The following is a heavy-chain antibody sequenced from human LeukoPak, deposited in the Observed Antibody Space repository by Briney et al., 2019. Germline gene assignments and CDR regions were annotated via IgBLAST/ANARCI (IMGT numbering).Heavy chain of an antibody. J-gene: IGHJ6*03. CDR1: GGTFSSYA. V-gene: IGHV1-69*13. CDR3: ARGAPMCSSTSCYSYYYYYYMDV. Sequence: ASVKVSCKASGGTFSSYAISWVRQAPGQGLEWMGGIIPIFGTANYAQKFQGRVTITADESTSTAYMELSSLRSEDTAVYYCARGAPMCSSTSCYSYYYYYYMDVWGKGTTVTVSS. CDR2: IIPIFGTA. D-gene: IGHD2-2*01.